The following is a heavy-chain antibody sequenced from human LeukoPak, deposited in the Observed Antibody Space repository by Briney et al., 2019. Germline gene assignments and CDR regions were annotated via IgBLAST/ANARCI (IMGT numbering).Heavy chain of an antibody. V-gene: IGHV3-53*01. D-gene: IGHD3-22*01. Sequence: GGSLRLSCAASGFTVSSNYMSWVRQAPGKGLEWVSVIYSGGSTYYADSVKGRFTISRDNSKNTLYLQMNSLRAEDTAVYYCARDAGLHYYDSSGYLDWGQGTLVTVSS. CDR1: GFTVSSNY. CDR3: ARDAGLHYYDSSGYLD. CDR2: IYSGGST. J-gene: IGHJ4*02.